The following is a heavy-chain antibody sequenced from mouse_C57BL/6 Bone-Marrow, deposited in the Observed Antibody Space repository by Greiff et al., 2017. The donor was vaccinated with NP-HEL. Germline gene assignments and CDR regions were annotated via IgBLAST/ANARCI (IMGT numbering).Heavy chain of an antibody. CDR2: INRDGGST. J-gene: IGHJ4*01. D-gene: IGHD3-2*02. Sequence: EVMLVESGGGLVQPGESLKLSCESNEYEFPSHAMSWVRKTPEKRLELVAAINRDGGSTNYPDTMEGRFIISRDNTKKTLYLQMSSLRSDDTALYYSARHSSGGYAMDYWGQGTSVTVSS. V-gene: IGHV5-2*01. CDR1: EYEFPSHA. CDR3: ARHSSGGYAMDY.